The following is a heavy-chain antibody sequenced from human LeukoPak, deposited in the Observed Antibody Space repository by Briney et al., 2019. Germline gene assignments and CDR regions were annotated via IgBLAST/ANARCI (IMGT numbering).Heavy chain of an antibody. Sequence: GGSLRLSCAASGFTFSSYEMNWVRQAPGKGLEWVSYISSSGSTIYYADSVEGRFTISRDNAKNSLYLQMNSLRAEDTAVYYCARDPKLLWFGELLEPPAGWFDPWGQGTLVTVSS. CDR1: GFTFSSYE. CDR2: ISSSGSTI. D-gene: IGHD3-10*01. CDR3: ARDPKLLWFGELLEPPAGWFDP. J-gene: IGHJ5*02. V-gene: IGHV3-48*03.